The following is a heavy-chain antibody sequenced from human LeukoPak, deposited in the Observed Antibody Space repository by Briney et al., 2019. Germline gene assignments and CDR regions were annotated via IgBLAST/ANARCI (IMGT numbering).Heavy chain of an antibody. Sequence: SETLSLTCAVYGGSFSGYYWSWIRQPPGKGLEWIGEINHSGSTNYNPSLKSRVTISVDTSKNQFSLKLSSVTAADTAVYYCARAKGCSGGSCSLYYGMDVWGQGTTVTVSS. J-gene: IGHJ6*02. D-gene: IGHD2-15*01. CDR1: GGSFSGYY. CDR3: ARAKGCSGGSCSLYYGMDV. V-gene: IGHV4-34*01. CDR2: INHSGST.